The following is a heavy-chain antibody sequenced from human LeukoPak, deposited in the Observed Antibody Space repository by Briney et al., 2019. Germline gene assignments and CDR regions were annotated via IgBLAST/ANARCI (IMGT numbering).Heavy chain of an antibody. Sequence: AGGSLRLSWAASGFTFTGYAMSWVRQAPGKGLEWVSAISGSGGSTYYADSVKGRFTISRDNSKNTLYLQMNSLRAEDTAVYYCAKDPSYYVTYYFDYWGQGTLVTVSS. J-gene: IGHJ4*02. CDR2: ISGSGGST. D-gene: IGHD3-10*02. V-gene: IGHV3-23*01. CDR1: GFTFTGYA. CDR3: AKDPSYYVTYYFDY.